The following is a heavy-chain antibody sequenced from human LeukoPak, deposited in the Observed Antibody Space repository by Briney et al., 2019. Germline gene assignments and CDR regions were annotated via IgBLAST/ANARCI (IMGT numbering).Heavy chain of an antibody. V-gene: IGHV4-61*02. D-gene: IGHD3-22*01. Sequence: SETLSLTCTVSGGSISSGSYYWSWIRQPAGKGLEWIGRIYTSGSTNYNPSLKSRVTISVDTSKNQFSLKLSSVTAADTAVYYCAREGDYYDSSGYNPYYFDYWGQGTLVTVSS. CDR3: AREGDYYDSSGYNPYYFDY. J-gene: IGHJ4*02. CDR2: IYTSGST. CDR1: GGSISSGSYY.